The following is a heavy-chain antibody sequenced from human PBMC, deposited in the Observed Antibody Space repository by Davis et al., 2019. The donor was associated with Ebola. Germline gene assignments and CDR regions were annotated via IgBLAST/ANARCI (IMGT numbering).Heavy chain of an antibody. Sequence: PGGSLRLSCAASGFTFSSYAMSWVRQAPGKGLEWVGRIKSKTDGGTTDYAAPVKGRFTISRDDSKNTLYLQMNSLKTEDTAVYYCTTDPVYCSGGSCHDAFDIWGQGTMVTVSS. V-gene: IGHV3-15*01. CDR2: IKSKTDGGTT. CDR1: GFTFSSYA. D-gene: IGHD2-15*01. CDR3: TTDPVYCSGGSCHDAFDI. J-gene: IGHJ3*02.